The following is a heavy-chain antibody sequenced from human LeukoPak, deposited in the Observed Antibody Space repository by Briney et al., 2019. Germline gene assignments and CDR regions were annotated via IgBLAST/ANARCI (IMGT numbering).Heavy chain of an antibody. J-gene: IGHJ4*02. D-gene: IGHD4-4*01. Sequence: GGSLRLSCAASGFTFSSYAMSLVRQAPGKGLEWVSAISGSGGSTYYADSVKGRFTISRDNSKNTLYLQMNSLRAEDTAVYYCAKARGYSNRHYFDYWGQGTLVTVSS. V-gene: IGHV3-23*01. CDR3: AKARGYSNRHYFDY. CDR1: GFTFSSYA. CDR2: ISGSGGST.